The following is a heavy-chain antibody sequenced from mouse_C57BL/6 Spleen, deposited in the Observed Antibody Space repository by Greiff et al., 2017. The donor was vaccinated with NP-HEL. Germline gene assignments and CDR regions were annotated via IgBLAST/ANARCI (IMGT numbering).Heavy chain of an antibody. D-gene: IGHD1-1*01. CDR2: IWSDGST. J-gene: IGHJ1*03. CDR1: GFSLTSYG. CDR3: ARGNYGSGGYFDV. V-gene: IGHV2-6*03. Sequence: VQLKESGPGLVAPSQILSITCTVSGFSLTSYGVHWVRQPPGKGLEWLVVIWSDGSTTYNSALKSRLSISKDNSKSQVFLKMNSLQTDDTAMYYCARGNYGSGGYFDVWGTGTTVTVSS.